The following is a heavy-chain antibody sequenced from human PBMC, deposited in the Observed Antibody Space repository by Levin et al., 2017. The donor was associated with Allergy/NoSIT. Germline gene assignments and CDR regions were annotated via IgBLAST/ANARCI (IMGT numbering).Heavy chain of an antibody. CDR1: GFTLSRFW. CDR2: INEDGSEK. CDR3: ARDPYDIRGYGGYGAFAI. J-gene: IGHJ3*02. D-gene: IGHD3-22*01. Sequence: GESLKISCAASGFTLSRFWTTWVRQAPGKGLEWVTNINEDGSEKQYVASVKGRFTISRDYANNSVYLQMSSLRDDDTAIYYCARDPYDIRGYGGYGAFAIWGQGTMVTVSS. V-gene: IGHV3-7*01.